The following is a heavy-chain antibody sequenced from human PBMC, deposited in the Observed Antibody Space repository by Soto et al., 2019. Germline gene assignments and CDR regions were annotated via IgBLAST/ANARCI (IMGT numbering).Heavy chain of an antibody. CDR3: ARDKVRELEDGMDV. CDR1: GGSISSGDYY. CDR2: IYYSGST. J-gene: IGHJ6*02. D-gene: IGHD1-1*01. Sequence: KTSETLSLTCTVSGGSISSGDYYWSWIRQPPGKGLEWIGYIYYSGSTYYNPSLKSRVTISVDTSKNQFSLKLSSVTAAGTAVYYCARDKVRELEDGMDVWGQGTTVTVSS. V-gene: IGHV4-30-4*01.